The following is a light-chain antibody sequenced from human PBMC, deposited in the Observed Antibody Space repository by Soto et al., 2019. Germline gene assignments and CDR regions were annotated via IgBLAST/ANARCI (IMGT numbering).Light chain of an antibody. CDR2: DAS. J-gene: IGKJ1*01. CDR1: QSVSSY. V-gene: IGKV3-11*01. Sequence: EIVLTQSPATLSLPPGERATLSCRASQSVSSYLAWYQQKPGQAPRLLIYDASNRATGIPARFSGSGSGTDFTLTINRLEPEDFAVYYCQHFGSSSGTFGQGTKVDIK. CDR3: QHFGSSSGT.